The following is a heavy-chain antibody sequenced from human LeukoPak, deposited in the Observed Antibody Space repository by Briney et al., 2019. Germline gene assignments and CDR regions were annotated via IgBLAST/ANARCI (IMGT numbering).Heavy chain of an antibody. CDR2: IYPGDSDT. V-gene: IGHV5-51*01. D-gene: IGHD3-10*01. CDR1: GYTFTSYA. CDR3: ARLVLWFGEFPNWFDP. J-gene: IGHJ5*02. Sequence: KVSCKASGYTFTSYAMNWVRQAPGQGLEWMGIIYPGDSDTRYSPSFQGQVTISADKSISTAYLQWSSLKASDTAMYYCARLVLWFGEFPNWFDPWGQGTLVTVSS.